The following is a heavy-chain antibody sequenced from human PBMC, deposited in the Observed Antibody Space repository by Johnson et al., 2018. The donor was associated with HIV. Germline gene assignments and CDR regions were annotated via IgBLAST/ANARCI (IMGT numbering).Heavy chain of an antibody. J-gene: IGHJ3*02. CDR3: ARLEYSSVSPLLGAFDI. CDR2: INQDGSEK. CDR1: GFTFSSYW. V-gene: IGHV3-7*05. D-gene: IGHD6-6*01. Sequence: MQLVESGGGLVQPGGSLRLSCADSGFTFSSYWMNWVRQAPGKGLEWLANINQDGSEKYYVDSVKGRFTISRDNAKNSLYLQMNSLRAEDTAVYYCARLEYSSVSPLLGAFDIWGQGTMVTVSS.